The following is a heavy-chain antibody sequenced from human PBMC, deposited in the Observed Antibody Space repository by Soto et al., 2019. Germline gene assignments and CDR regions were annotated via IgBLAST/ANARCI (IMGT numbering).Heavy chain of an antibody. J-gene: IGHJ4*02. CDR1: GGTFEDSA. CDR3: AKDMYSYYDNSGYFDH. V-gene: IGHV3-9*01. CDR2: ISWNSGNR. D-gene: IGHD3-22*01. Sequence: QSGCSLRLSCAASGGTFEDSAMHWSRKTPGRGLEWVAGISWNSGNRGYADSGKGRFTISRENAKNSLYLQMNSLRAEDTALYFCAKDMYSYYDNSGYFDHWGRGTLVTVSS.